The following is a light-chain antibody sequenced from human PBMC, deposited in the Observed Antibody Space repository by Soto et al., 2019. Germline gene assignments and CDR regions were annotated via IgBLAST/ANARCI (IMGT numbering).Light chain of an antibody. CDR2: DAS. J-gene: IGKJ3*01. CDR1: QSLSSY. CDR3: QQRGNCPPT. V-gene: IGKV3-11*01. Sequence: EVVLTQSPATLSLSPGERATLSCRASQSLSSYLAWYQQKPGQAPRLLIYDASNRATDIPARFSGSGSGTDFTLTISSLEPEDFAVYFCQQRGNCPPTFDPGTKVDIK.